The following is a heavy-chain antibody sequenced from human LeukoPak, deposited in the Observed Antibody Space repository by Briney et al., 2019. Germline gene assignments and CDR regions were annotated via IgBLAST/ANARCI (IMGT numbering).Heavy chain of an antibody. CDR3: ASCSGGSCYSFDY. Sequence: GGSLRLSCAASGFTFSSYAMHWVRQAPGKGQEYVSAISSNGGSTYYANSVKGRFTISRDNSKNTLYLQMGSLRAEDMAVYYCASCSGGSCYSFDYWGQGTLVTVSS. CDR2: ISSNGGST. D-gene: IGHD2-15*01. V-gene: IGHV3-64*01. CDR1: GFTFSSYA. J-gene: IGHJ4*02.